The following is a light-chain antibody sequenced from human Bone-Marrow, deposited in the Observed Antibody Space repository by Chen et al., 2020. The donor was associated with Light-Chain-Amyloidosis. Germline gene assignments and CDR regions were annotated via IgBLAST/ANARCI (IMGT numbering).Light chain of an antibody. V-gene: IGLV3-25*03. CDR3: QSADSSGTYEVI. Sequence: SYELTQPPSVSVSPGQTARITCSGDDLPTKYAYWYHQKPGQAPVLVIHRDTERPSGISERFSGSSSGTTATLTSSGVQAEDEADYHCQSADSSGTYEVIFGGGTKLTVL. J-gene: IGLJ2*01. CDR2: RDT. CDR1: DLPTKY.